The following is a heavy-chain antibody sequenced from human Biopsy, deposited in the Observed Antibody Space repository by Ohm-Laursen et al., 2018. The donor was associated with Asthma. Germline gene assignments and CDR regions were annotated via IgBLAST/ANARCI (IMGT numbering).Heavy chain of an antibody. Sequence: SLRLSCTASGFTFSNAWMSWVRQAPGKGLEWVSAISGSGGSTYYADSVKGRFTISRDKSKNTLYMQMNSLRAEDTAVYYCAKRGSYFDYWGQGTLVTVSS. J-gene: IGHJ4*02. D-gene: IGHD1-26*01. V-gene: IGHV3-23*01. CDR1: GFTFSNAW. CDR3: AKRGSYFDY. CDR2: ISGSGGST.